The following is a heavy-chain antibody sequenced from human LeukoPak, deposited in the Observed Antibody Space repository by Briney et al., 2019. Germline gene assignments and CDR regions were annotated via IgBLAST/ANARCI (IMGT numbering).Heavy chain of an antibody. CDR1: GFTFSSYA. V-gene: IGHV3-23*01. J-gene: IGHJ3*02. Sequence: PGGSLRLSCAASGFTFSSYAMNWVRQAPGKGLEWVSAISGSGGSTYYADSVKGRFTISRDNSKNTLYLQMNSLRAEDTAVYYCAKVSRDSGSYESGAFDIWGQGTMVTVSS. D-gene: IGHD1-26*01. CDR2: ISGSGGST. CDR3: AKVSRDSGSYESGAFDI.